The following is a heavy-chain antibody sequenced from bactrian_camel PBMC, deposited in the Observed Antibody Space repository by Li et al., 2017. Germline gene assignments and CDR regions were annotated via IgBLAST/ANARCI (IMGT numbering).Heavy chain of an antibody. D-gene: IGHD7*01. V-gene: IGHV3S40*01. Sequence: VQLVESGGGLVQAGGSLRLSCADSGDSGDTACTYDMSWYRQAPGKGLEWVSIINSGGGSTYYADSVSGRYTISRDNAKNTLYLQMNSLKTEDTALYYCATLISWWHPAYKYWGQGTQVTVS. CDR3: ATLISWWHPAYKY. CDR1: GDSGDTACTYD. CDR2: INSGGGST. J-gene: IGHJ4*01.